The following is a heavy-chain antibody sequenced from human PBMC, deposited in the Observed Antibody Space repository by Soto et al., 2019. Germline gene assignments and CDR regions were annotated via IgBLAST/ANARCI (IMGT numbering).Heavy chain of an antibody. V-gene: IGHV1-3*01. CDR2: INAGNGNT. CDR3: AGWRLYQYQSGWFDP. CDR1: GDTFTSYA. D-gene: IGHD2-2*03. J-gene: IGHJ5*02. Sequence: GASVKASCKASGDTFTSYAMHWVRQAPGQRLEWMGWINAGNGNTKYSQKFQGRVTITRDTSASTAYMELSSLRSEDTAVYYCAGWRLYQYQSGWFDPWGQGILVTVSS.